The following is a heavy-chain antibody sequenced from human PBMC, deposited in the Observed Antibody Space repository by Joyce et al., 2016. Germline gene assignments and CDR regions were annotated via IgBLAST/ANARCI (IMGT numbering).Heavy chain of an antibody. D-gene: IGHD2-15*01. J-gene: IGHJ4*02. CDR3: ARGSFCSGTSCYSVLFY. CDR1: GVTFSSYA. Sequence: QVQLVQSGAEVKEPGSSVKVSCKASGVTFSSYAITWVRQAPGQGLEWMGGIVPNFGTANDARKFQGRVTITADESTSTAYMELSSLRSEDTAVYYCARGSFCSGTSCYSVLFYWGQGTLVTVSS. V-gene: IGHV1-69*01. CDR2: IVPNFGTA.